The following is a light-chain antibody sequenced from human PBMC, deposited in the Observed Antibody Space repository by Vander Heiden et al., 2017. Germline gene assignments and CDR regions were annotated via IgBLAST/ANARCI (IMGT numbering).Light chain of an antibody. Sequence: AIRMTQSPSSFSASTGDRVTITCRASQGISSYLAWYQQKPGKAPKLLIYAASTLQSGVPSRFSGSGSGTDFTLTISCLQSEDFATYYCQQYYSDPPWTCGQGTKVEIK. V-gene: IGKV1-8*01. CDR2: AAS. CDR3: QQYYSDPPWT. J-gene: IGKJ1*01. CDR1: QGISSY.